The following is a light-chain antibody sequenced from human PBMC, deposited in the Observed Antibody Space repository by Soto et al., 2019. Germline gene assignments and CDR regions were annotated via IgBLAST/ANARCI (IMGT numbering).Light chain of an antibody. Sequence: QFALTQPASVSGSPGQSITISCTGTSSDVGGYNYVSWYQQHPGKAPKLMIYDVSNRPSGVSNRFSGSKSDNTASLTISGLQAEDEADYYCSSYTSSSTLLYVFGTGTKLTVL. J-gene: IGLJ1*01. CDR2: DVS. V-gene: IGLV2-14*01. CDR3: SSYTSSSTLLYV. CDR1: SSDVGGYNY.